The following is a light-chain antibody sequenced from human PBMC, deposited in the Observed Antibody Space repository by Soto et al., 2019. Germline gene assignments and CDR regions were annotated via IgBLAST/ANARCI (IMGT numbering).Light chain of an antibody. CDR1: SSDVGGYNY. CDR3: SSYAGSKTL. CDR2: EVS. J-gene: IGLJ2*01. Sequence: QSVLTQPPSASGSPGQSVTISCTGTSSDVGGYNYVSWYQQHPGKAPKLMIYEVSKRPSGVPDRFSGSKSGNTACLTVSGLQAENEADYYCSSYAGSKTLFGGGSKVTVL. V-gene: IGLV2-8*01.